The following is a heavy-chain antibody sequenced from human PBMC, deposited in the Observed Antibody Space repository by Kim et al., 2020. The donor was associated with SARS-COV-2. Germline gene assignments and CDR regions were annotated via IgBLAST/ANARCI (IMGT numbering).Heavy chain of an antibody. D-gene: IGHD3-10*01. CDR3: ARGREGAGTYGLLYYFDH. V-gene: IGHV4-34*01. CDR2: IHHSRST. J-gene: IGHJ4*01. CDR1: GGSFSGYY. Sequence: SETLSLTCALYGGSFSGYYWSSIRQPPGQGLEWIGEIHHSRSTNYNPSLKSRVTMSVDSPKNQFSLKLSSVTAADTAVYYCARGREGAGTYGLLYYFDH.